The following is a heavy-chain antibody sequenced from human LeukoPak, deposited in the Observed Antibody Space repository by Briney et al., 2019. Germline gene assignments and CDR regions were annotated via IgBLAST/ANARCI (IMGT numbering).Heavy chain of an antibody. CDR3: AKIPSFLGDAIEY. CDR2: ISGSGGST. J-gene: IGHJ4*02. CDR1: GFTFSSYA. V-gene: IGHV3-23*01. D-gene: IGHD2-8*01. Sequence: GGSLRLSCAASGFTFSSYAMSWVRKAPGKGLEWVSAISGSGGSTYYADSVKGRFTISRDNSKNTLYLQMNSLRAEDTAVYYCAKIPSFLGDAIEYWGQGTLVTVSS.